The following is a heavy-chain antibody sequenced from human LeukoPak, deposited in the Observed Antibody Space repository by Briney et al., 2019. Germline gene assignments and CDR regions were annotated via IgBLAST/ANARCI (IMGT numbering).Heavy chain of an antibody. V-gene: IGHV1-3*01. CDR2: INAGNGNT. D-gene: IGHD2/OR15-2a*01. CDR1: GYTFSSYV. Sequence: GASVKVSCKASGYTFSSYVMHWVRQAPGQSLEWMGWINAGNGNTEYAQKFQGRVTITRDTSASTAYVELNSLRSEDTAVYYCARDTFGTSRPIEYWGQGTLVTVSS. CDR3: ARDTFGTSRPIEY. J-gene: IGHJ4*02.